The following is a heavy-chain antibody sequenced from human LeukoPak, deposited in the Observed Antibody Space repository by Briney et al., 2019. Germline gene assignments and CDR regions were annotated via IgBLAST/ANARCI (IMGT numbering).Heavy chain of an antibody. J-gene: IGHJ2*01. CDR1: GFTFSSYW. Sequence: PGGSLRLSCAASGFTFSSYWMHWVRQAPGKGLVWVSRINSDGSSTSYADSVKGRFTISRDNAKNTLYLQMNSLRAEDTAVYYCARVPRRDVGWSFDLWGRGTLVTVSS. V-gene: IGHV3-74*01. CDR3: ARVPRRDVGWSFDL. CDR2: INSDGSST.